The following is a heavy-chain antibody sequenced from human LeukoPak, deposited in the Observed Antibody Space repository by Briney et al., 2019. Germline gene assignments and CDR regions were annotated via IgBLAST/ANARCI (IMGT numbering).Heavy chain of an antibody. Sequence: SQTLSLTCTVSGGSISSGGYYWSWIRQHPGTGLEWIGYIYYSGSTYYNPSLKSRVTISVDTSKNQFSLKLSSVTAADTAVYYCARFREYQLLYYFDYWGQGTLVTVSS. D-gene: IGHD2-2*01. J-gene: IGHJ4*02. CDR1: GGSISSGGYY. CDR2: IYYSGST. CDR3: ARFREYQLLYYFDY. V-gene: IGHV4-31*03.